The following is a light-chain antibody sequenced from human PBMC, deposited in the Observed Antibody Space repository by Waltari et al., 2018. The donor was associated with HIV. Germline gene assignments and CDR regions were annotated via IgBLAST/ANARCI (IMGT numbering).Light chain of an antibody. Sequence: QSVLTQPPSVSEAPRLRVTMSCSGSRPTIGNNAENWYQQLPGKPPKLLIYYDDLLASGVSDRFSGSKSGTSASLAISGLQSEDESDYYCAAWDDSLNGVVFGGGTKLTVL. CDR3: AAWDDSLNGVV. V-gene: IGLV1-36*01. J-gene: IGLJ2*01. CDR2: YDD. CDR1: RPTIGNNA.